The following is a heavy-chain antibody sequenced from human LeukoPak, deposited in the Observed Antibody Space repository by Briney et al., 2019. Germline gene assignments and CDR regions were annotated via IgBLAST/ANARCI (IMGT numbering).Heavy chain of an antibody. Sequence: SETLSLTCTVSGGSITSYYWSWIRQSAGKGLEWIGRIYITGSTTYNPSLKSRVTMSLDTSKNQFSLKLSSVTAADTAVYYCARDVPLDYYDSSGLDYWGQGTLVTVSS. V-gene: IGHV4-4*07. D-gene: IGHD3-22*01. CDR1: GGSITSYY. J-gene: IGHJ4*02. CDR3: ARDVPLDYYDSSGLDY. CDR2: IYITGST.